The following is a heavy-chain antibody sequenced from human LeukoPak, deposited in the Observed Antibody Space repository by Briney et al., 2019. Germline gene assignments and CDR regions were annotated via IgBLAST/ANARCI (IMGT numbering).Heavy chain of an antibody. CDR2: IYYTRST. V-gene: IGHV4-39*01. CDR3: ARVGRFLEWLVSDAFDI. D-gene: IGHD3-3*01. CDR1: GGSISSSSYY. Sequence: SETLSLTCTVSGGSISSSSYYWGWIRQPPGKGLQWIGSIYYTRSTYYNPSLKSRVTVSVDTSKNQFSLKLTSVTAADTAVYYCARVGRFLEWLVSDAFDIWGQGTMVTVSS. J-gene: IGHJ3*02.